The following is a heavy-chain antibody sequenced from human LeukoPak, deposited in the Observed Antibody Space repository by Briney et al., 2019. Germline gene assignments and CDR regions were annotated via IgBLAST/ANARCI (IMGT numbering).Heavy chain of an antibody. CDR3: ARDWGSSWSTYSDY. Sequence: ASVKVSCKASGYTFTSSGISWVPHAPGQGLECMGWISAYNGNTNYAQKLQGRVTMTTDTTTSTAYMELRSLRSDDTAVYYCARDWGSSWSTYSDYWGQGTLVTVSS. CDR2: ISAYNGNT. V-gene: IGHV1-18*04. J-gene: IGHJ4*02. CDR1: GYTFTSSG. D-gene: IGHD6-13*01.